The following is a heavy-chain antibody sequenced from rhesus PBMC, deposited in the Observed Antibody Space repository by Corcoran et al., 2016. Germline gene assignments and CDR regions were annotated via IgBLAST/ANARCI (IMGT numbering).Heavy chain of an antibody. CDR1: GGSIRSTH. J-gene: IGHJ5-1*01. D-gene: IGHD4-23*01. CDR3: ARVPDSNYWARFDV. V-gene: IGHV4-173*01. CDR2: ISGGGGNT. Sequence: QLQLQESGPGLVKPSEPLSLPCPVSGGSIRSTHWTWLRPPPGEAQEGSGRISGGGGNTDYNPPLKRRVTFPTDTSKTKFSLKLYSGTAADTAVYYCARVPDSNYWARFDVGGAGVLVTVSS.